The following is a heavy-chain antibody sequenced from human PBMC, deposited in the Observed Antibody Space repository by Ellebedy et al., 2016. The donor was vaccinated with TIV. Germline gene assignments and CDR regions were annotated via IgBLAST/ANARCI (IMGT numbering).Heavy chain of an antibody. CDR3: RSGYDY. J-gene: IGHJ4*02. CDR1: GFTFRHAW. Sequence: GGSLRLXXAASGFTFRHAWMTWVRQAPGKGLEWVGRIKSKTDGGTTDYGAPVKGRFTISRDDSKNTLFLQMNSLKTEDTAVYYCRSGYDYWGQGTQVTVSS. CDR2: IKSKTDGGTT. V-gene: IGHV3-15*01. D-gene: IGHD3-3*01.